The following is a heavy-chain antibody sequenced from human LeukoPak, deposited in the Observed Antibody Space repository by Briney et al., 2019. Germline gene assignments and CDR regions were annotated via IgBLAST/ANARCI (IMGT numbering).Heavy chain of an antibody. CDR2: IYYSGST. CDR3: ARVGRNYYDSSGYPTHFDY. Sequence: PSETLSLTCTVSGGSISSGGYYWSWIRQHPGKGLEWIGYIYYSGSTYYNPSLKSRVTISVDTSKNQFSLKLSSVTAADTAVYYCARVGRNYYDSSGYPTHFDYWGQGTLVTVSS. D-gene: IGHD3-22*01. V-gene: IGHV4-31*03. J-gene: IGHJ4*02. CDR1: GGSISSGGYY.